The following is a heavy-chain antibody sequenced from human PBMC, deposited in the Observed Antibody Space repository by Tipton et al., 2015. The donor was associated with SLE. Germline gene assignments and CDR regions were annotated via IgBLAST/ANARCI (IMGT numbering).Heavy chain of an antibody. Sequence: SLRLSCVASGFTFRYTWMSWVSQAPGKGLEWVSIISSSGSSTQYADSVKGRFTISRDNAKNSLFLQMNSLRVEDTAVYYCALGFAANWGQGTLVTVSS. CDR1: GFTFRYTW. D-gene: IGHD3-16*01. CDR3: ALGFAAN. CDR2: ISSSGSST. V-gene: IGHV3-11*04. J-gene: IGHJ4*02.